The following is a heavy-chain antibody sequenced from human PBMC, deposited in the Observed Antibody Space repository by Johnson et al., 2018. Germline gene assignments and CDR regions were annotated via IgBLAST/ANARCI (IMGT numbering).Heavy chain of an antibody. D-gene: IGHD1-20*01. CDR3: ATDAITGITLRPGYHYYMDV. CDR2: ILTTFGTT. J-gene: IGHJ6*03. V-gene: IGHV1-69*01. Sequence: QVQLQESGAEVKKPGSSVKVSCKASGDTFSSYAISWVRQAPGQGLEWMGGILTTFGTTNYAQKFQGRGTITADEATSTTYMGLSSPRSEDTAVYDCATDAITGITLRPGYHYYMDVWGKGTTVTVSS. CDR1: GDTFSSYA.